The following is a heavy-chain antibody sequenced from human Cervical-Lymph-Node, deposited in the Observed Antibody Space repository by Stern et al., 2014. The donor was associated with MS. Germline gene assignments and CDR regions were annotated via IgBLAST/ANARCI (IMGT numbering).Heavy chain of an antibody. CDR1: GDSISSYTHY. D-gene: IGHD2-8*02. V-gene: IGHV4-39*01. Sequence: QLQLQESGPGLVKPSETLSLTCAVSGDSISSYTHYWAWIRQPPGKGLEWIGSVYYSGATYYNPSLKIPVTISLAPPKNPSSRGPNLGPAADTAVYYCAKHACTGAACPFDLWGQGTLVTVSS. CDR3: AKHACTGAACPFDL. J-gene: IGHJ4*02. CDR2: VYYSGAT.